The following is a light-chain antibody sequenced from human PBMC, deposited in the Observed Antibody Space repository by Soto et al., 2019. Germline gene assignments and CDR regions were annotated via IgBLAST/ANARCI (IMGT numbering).Light chain of an antibody. CDR1: SSSIGSNT. J-gene: IGLJ2*01. CDR3: AAWDDSLNGVV. Sequence: QAVVTQPPSASGTPGQRVTISCSGGSSSIGSNTVNWYQQLPGTAPKLLIYNNNQRPSGVPDRFSGSKSGTSASLAISGLQSEDEADYYCAAWDDSLNGVVFGGGTQLTVL. CDR2: NNN. V-gene: IGLV1-44*01.